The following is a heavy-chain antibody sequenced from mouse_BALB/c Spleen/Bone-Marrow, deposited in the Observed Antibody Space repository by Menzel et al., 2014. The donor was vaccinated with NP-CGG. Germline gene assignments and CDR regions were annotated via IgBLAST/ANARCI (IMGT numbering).Heavy chain of an antibody. CDR2: IWSDGST. Sequence: VNVVESGPDLVAPSQSLSLTCTVSGFSLTSYGLHWVRQPPGKGLEWLGVIWSDGSTTYNSALKSRLSINKDNSKRQVLLKMNNLQTDDTAMYYCARSGTDYAMDYWGQGTSVTVSS. D-gene: IGHD4-1*01. CDR3: ARSGTDYAMDY. CDR1: GFSLTSYG. J-gene: IGHJ4*01. V-gene: IGHV2-6-2*01.